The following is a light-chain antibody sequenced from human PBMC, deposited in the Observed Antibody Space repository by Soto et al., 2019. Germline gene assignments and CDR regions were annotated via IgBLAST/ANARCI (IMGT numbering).Light chain of an antibody. V-gene: IGLV2-11*01. CDR1: SSDVGGYNY. CDR3: CSYAGSYTYV. CDR2: DVS. Sequence: QSALTQPRSVSGSPGQSVTISCTGTSSDVGGYNYVSWYQQHPGKAPKLMIYDVSKRPSGVPDRFSGSKSGNTASLTISGHQAEEEADYYCCSYAGSYTYVFGTGTKVTVL. J-gene: IGLJ1*01.